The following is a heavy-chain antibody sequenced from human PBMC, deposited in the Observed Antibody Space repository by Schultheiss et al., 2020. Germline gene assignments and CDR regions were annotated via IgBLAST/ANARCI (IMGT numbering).Heavy chain of an antibody. Sequence: SETLSLTCTVSGGSISSGGYYWSWIRQHPGKGLEWIGYIYYSGTTNYNPSLKSRVTISVDTSKNQFSLKLSSVTAADTAVYYCARGLSDTAMNNWFDPWGQGTLVNVDS. V-gene: IGHV4-31*03. J-gene: IGHJ5*02. CDR1: GGSISSGGYY. CDR2: IYYSGTT. D-gene: IGHD5-18*01. CDR3: ARGLSDTAMNNWFDP.